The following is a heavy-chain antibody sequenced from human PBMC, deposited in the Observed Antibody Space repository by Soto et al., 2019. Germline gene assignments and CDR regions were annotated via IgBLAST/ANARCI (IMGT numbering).Heavy chain of an antibody. CDR1: GFTFSSYA. CDR3: AKATKGSLYYYYGMDV. Sequence: GGSLRLSCAASGFTFSSYAMTWVRQAPGKGLEWVSVIGGSGGSTYYVDSVKGRFTISRDNSKSTLYLQMNSLRVEDTAMYYCAKATKGSLYYYYGMDVWGQGTTVTVSS. CDR2: IGGSGGST. J-gene: IGHJ6*02. V-gene: IGHV3-23*01.